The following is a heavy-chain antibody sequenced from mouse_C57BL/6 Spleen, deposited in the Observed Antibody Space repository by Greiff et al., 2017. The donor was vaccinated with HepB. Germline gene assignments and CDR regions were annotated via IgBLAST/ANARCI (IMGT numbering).Heavy chain of an antibody. D-gene: IGHD2-4*01. CDR3: ARGDDYDGGYAMDY. J-gene: IGHJ4*01. CDR1: GYAFTNYL. Sequence: VKLMESGAELVRPGTSVKVSCKASGYAFTNYLIEWVKQRPGQGLEWIGVINPGSGGTNYNEKFKGKATLTADKSSSTAYMQLSSLTSEDSAVYFCARGDDYDGGYAMDYWGQGTSVTVSS. V-gene: IGHV1-54*01. CDR2: INPGSGGT.